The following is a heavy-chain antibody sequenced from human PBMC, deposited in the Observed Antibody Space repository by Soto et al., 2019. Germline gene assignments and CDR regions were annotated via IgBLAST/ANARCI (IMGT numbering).Heavy chain of an antibody. CDR3: ARLPRSGGEHY. V-gene: IGHV3-30-3*01. D-gene: IGHD2-15*01. Sequence: ESGGGVVQSGESLRLSCAASGFRFGSFAMHWVRQAPGKGLEWVAVNSYDGSIMSYSDSVKGRFTISRDNSKNTLYLQMNSLREEDTAFYYCARLPRSGGEHYWGQGTLVSVSS. J-gene: IGHJ4*02. CDR1: GFRFGSFA. CDR2: NSYDGSIM.